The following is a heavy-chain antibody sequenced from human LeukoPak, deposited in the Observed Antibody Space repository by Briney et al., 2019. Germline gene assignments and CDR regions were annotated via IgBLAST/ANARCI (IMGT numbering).Heavy chain of an antibody. CDR2: MSSGGSYI. CDR3: ARGRPTGSSRRFVVQ. CDR1: GFTFSSYA. V-gene: IGHV3-21*06. Sequence: PGGSVTLSCAASGFTFSSYAMTWVRQAPGKGLEWVSSMSSGGSYIYYADSVRGGFTISRDNAKDSLFLLMNSLRVEDTAVYYCARGRPTGSSRRFVVQWGQGTLVTVSS. D-gene: IGHD2-15*01. J-gene: IGHJ4*02.